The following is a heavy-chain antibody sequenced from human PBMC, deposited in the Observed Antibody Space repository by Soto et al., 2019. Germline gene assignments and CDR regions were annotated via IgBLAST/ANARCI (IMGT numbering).Heavy chain of an antibody. Sequence: QVRLVESGGGVVQPGRSLRLSCAASGFTFSSYGMHWVRQAPGKGLEWVAVISYDGSNKYYADSVKGRFTISRDNSKNTLYLQMNSLRAEDTAVYYCAKDGSDDYGDYPEYFQHWGQGTLVTVSS. V-gene: IGHV3-30*18. D-gene: IGHD4-17*01. J-gene: IGHJ1*01. CDR2: ISYDGSNK. CDR1: GFTFSSYG. CDR3: AKDGSDDYGDYPEYFQH.